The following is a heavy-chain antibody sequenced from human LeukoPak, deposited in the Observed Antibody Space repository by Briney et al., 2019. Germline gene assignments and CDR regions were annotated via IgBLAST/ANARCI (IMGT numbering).Heavy chain of an antibody. D-gene: IGHD3-22*01. V-gene: IGHV3-74*01. J-gene: IGHJ4*02. CDR1: GFTFSSYS. CDR2: INSDGSST. Sequence: PGGSLRLSCAASGFTFSSYSMNWVRQTPGKGLVWVSRINSDGSSTSYADSVKGRFTISRDNAKNTLYVQMNSLRAEDTAVYFCARGRDSSSYPYCDYWGQGTLVTVSS. CDR3: ARGRDSSSYPYCDY.